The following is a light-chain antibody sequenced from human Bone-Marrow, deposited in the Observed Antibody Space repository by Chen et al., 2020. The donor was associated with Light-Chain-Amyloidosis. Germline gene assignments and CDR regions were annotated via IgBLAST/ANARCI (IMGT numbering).Light chain of an antibody. CDR1: SSNIGSNY. Sequence: QSVLTQPPSASGTPGQRVTISCSGSSSNIGSNYVYWYQQLPGTAPKLLIYRNNQRPSGVPDLFSGSKSGTSASLAISWLRSEDEADYYCAAWDDSLSGWVFGGGTKLTVL. CDR3: AAWDDSLSGWV. J-gene: IGLJ3*02. V-gene: IGLV1-47*01. CDR2: RNN.